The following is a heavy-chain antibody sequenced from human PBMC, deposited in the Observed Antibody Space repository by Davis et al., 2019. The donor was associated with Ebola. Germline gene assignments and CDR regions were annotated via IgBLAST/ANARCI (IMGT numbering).Heavy chain of an antibody. CDR1: GYTFTSYC. D-gene: IGHD3-10*01. J-gene: IGHJ6*02. Sequence: AASVKVSCKASGYTFTSYCISWVRQAPGQRLGWMGWISGYNGNTNYTQKLKGRVTMTTVTSTSTAYMELRSLRSDDTAVDYWARDFGRYGMDVWGQGTTVTISS. CDR2: ISGYNGNT. V-gene: IGHV1-18*01. CDR3: ARDFGRYGMDV.